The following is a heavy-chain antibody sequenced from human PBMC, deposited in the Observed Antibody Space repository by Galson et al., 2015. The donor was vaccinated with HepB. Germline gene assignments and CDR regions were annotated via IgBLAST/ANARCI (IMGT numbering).Heavy chain of an antibody. V-gene: IGHV3-74*01. Sequence: SLRLSCAASGFTFSSYWMHWVRQAPGKGLVWVSRINSDGSSTSYADSVKGRFTISRDNAKNTLYLQMNSLRAEDTAVYYCARDRRANWDPIYYYYYGMDVWGQGTTVTVSS. CDR2: INSDGSST. CDR1: GFTFSSYW. J-gene: IGHJ6*02. D-gene: IGHD7-27*01. CDR3: ARDRRANWDPIYYYYYGMDV.